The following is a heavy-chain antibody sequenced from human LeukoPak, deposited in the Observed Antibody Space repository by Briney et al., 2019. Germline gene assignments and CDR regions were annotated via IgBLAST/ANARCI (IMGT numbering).Heavy chain of an antibody. J-gene: IGHJ4*02. V-gene: IGHV1-69*13. CDR3: ARDRSFDGGLVPGGFDY. CDR2: VIPIFGTA. D-gene: IGHD3-16*01. CDR1: GGTFSSYA. Sequence: SVKVSCKASGGTFSSYAISWVRQAPGQGLEWMGGVIPIFGTANYAQKFQGRVTITADESTSTAYMELSSLRSEDTAVYYCARDRSFDGGLVPGGFDYWGQGTLVTVSS.